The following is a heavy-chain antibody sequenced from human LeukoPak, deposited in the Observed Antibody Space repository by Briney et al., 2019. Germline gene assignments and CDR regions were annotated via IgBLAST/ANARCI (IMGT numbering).Heavy chain of an antibody. CDR2: IHTSGNT. CDR3: ARLSTGSLHYFDC. J-gene: IGHJ4*02. V-gene: IGHV4-61*02. D-gene: IGHD1-1*01. Sequence: SETLSLTCTVSGGSLTSGNYYWSWIRQPAGKGLEWIGRIHTSGNTNYNPSLKSRVTISVDTSKNQFFLQLSSVTAADTPVYYCARLSTGSLHYFDCWGQGTLVTVSS. CDR1: GGSLTSGNYY.